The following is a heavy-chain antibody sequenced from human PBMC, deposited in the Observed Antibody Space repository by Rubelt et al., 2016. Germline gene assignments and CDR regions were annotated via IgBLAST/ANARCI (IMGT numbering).Heavy chain of an antibody. J-gene: IGHJ4*02. CDR1: GFTFSSYS. V-gene: IGHV3-48*02. Sequence: EVQLVESGGGLVQPGGYLRLSCAASGFTFSSYSMNWVRQAPGKGLEWVSYISSSSSTIYYADSVKGRFTISRDNAKNSLYLQMNSLRDEDTAVYYCATQGYCSSTSCYGAYWGQGTLVTVSS. CDR2: ISSSSSTI. CDR3: ATQGYCSSTSCYGAY. D-gene: IGHD2-2*01.